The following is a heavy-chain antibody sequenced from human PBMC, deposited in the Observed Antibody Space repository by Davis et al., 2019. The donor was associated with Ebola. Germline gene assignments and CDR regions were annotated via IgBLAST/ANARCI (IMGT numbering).Heavy chain of an antibody. Sequence: SVQVSSNASGYTFTSYAMHWVRQAPGQRLEWMGWINAGNGNTKYSQKFQGRVTITRDTSASTAYMELSSLRTEDTAVYYCARDGVLWFGELLWNNYYGMDVWGKGTTVTVSS. CDR1: GYTFTSYA. V-gene: IGHV1-3*01. D-gene: IGHD3-10*01. CDR3: ARDGVLWFGELLWNNYYGMDV. CDR2: INAGNGNT. J-gene: IGHJ6*04.